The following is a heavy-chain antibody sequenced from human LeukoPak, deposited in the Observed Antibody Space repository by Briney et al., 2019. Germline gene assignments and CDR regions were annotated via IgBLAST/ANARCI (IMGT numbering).Heavy chain of an antibody. Sequence: ASVTVSCKASGYTFTSYDINRVRQATGQGLEWMGWMNPNSGNTGYAQKFQGRVTMTRNTSISTAYMELSSLRSEDTAVYYCARVKGLWFGEPAVSEYWGQGTLVTVSS. J-gene: IGHJ4*02. V-gene: IGHV1-8*01. CDR2: MNPNSGNT. D-gene: IGHD3-10*01. CDR3: ARVKGLWFGEPAVSEY. CDR1: GYTFTSYD.